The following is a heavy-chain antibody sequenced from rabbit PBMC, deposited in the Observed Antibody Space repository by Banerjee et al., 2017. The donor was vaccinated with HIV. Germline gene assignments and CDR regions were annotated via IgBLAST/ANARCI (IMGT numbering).Heavy chain of an antibody. D-gene: IGHD1-1*01. CDR2: IYAGKGNT. J-gene: IGHJ4*01. CDR1: GFGFSSYY. V-gene: IGHV1S7*01. Sequence: QLKETGGGLVQPGGSLTLSCKASGFGFSSYYVAWVRQAPGKGLEWIGIIYAGKGNTDYASWVNGRFTISSDNAQSTVDLQMNSLTAADTATYFCARAGAVGSGGAAINLWGPGT. CDR3: ARAGAVGSGGAAINL.